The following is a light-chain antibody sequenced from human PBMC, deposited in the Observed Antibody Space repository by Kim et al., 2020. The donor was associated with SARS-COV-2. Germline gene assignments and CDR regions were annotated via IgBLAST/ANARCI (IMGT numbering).Light chain of an antibody. CDR2: DVS. V-gene: IGLV2-14*04. CDR3: SSYTSSSTYV. Sequence: QPITISCTGTSSDVGGYNYVSWYQQHPGKAPKLMIYDVSKRPSGVSNRFSGSKSGNTASLTISGLQAEDEADYYCSSYTSSSTYVFGTGTKVTVL. J-gene: IGLJ1*01. CDR1: SSDVGGYNY.